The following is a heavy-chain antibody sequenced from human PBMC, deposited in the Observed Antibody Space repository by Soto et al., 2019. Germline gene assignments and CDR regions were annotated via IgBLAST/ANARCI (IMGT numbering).Heavy chain of an antibody. Sequence: SVKVSCKASGGTFSSYAISWVRQAPGQGLEWMGGLIPIFGTANYAEKFQGRVTITADESTSTAYMELSSLRSEDTAVYYCARDLSRYGMDDWGQGTTVTVSS. CDR1: GGTFSSYA. V-gene: IGHV1-69*13. CDR3: ARDLSRYGMDD. CDR2: LIPIFGTA. J-gene: IGHJ6*02.